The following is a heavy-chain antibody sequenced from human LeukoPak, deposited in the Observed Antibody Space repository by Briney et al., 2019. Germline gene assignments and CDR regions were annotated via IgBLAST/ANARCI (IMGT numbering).Heavy chain of an antibody. CDR1: GFTFTSYW. J-gene: IGHJ4*02. CDR2: INTDGSST. V-gene: IGHV3-74*01. D-gene: IGHD3-3*01. CDR3: ARVSMGYYENY. Sequence: RGSLRLSCAGSGFTFTSYWMHWVRQAPGKGLVWVSRINTDGSSTSYADSVKGRFTISRDNSKNTPYLHMSSLRAEDTAVYYCARVSMGYYENYWGQGTLVTVSS.